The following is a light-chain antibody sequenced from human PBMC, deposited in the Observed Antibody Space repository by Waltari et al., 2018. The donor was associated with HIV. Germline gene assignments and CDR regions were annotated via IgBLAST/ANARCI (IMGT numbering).Light chain of an antibody. CDR1: SSDIGYFDY. J-gene: IGLJ1*01. V-gene: IGLV2-11*01. CDR3: CSYAGAYTYV. Sequence: QSALTQPRSVSGSPGQSVTISCTGTSSDIGYFDYVSWYQQYPGKAPNVIIYEVSQRPSGVPDRFTASKSGITASLTISGLQDEDEAHYYCCSYAGAYTYVFGTGTKVTVL. CDR2: EVS.